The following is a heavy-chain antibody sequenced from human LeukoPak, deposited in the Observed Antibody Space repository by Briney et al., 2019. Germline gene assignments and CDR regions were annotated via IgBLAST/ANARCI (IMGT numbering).Heavy chain of an antibody. D-gene: IGHD3-3*01. CDR2: INPNSGGT. Sequence: ASVKVSCKASGYTFTSYYMHWVRQAPGQGLEWMGWINPNSGGTNYAQKFQGWVTMTRDTSISTAYMELSRLRSDDTAVYYCARGRAGYYDFWSGSNWSFDYWGQGTLVTVSS. V-gene: IGHV1-2*04. CDR3: ARGRAGYYDFWSGSNWSFDY. CDR1: GYTFTSYY. J-gene: IGHJ4*02.